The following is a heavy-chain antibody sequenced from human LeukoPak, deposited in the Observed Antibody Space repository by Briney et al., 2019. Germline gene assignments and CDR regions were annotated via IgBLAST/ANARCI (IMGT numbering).Heavy chain of an antibody. CDR2: ISSSGSTI. D-gene: IGHD3-3*01. V-gene: IGHV3-11*01. CDR1: GFTVSSNY. Sequence: GGSLRLSCAASGFTVSSNYMSWIRQAPGKGLEWVSYISSSGSTIYYADSVKGRFTISRDNAKDSLYLQMNSLRAEDTAVYYCARRRMSGYNYMDVWGKGTTVTVSS. J-gene: IGHJ6*03. CDR3: ARRRMSGYNYMDV.